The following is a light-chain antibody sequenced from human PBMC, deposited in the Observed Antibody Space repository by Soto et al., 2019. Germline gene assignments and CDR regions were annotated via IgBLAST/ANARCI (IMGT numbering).Light chain of an antibody. Sequence: DIQMTQSPPSLSASVGDRVSLSCRASRDIGNYLAWFQHKPGSAPKSLIYAASTLQTGVPSKFSGSGSGTDFTLTISSLQPEDFATYYCLQHNSYPRTFGGGTKVDIK. CDR2: AAS. CDR1: RDIGNY. CDR3: LQHNSYPRT. J-gene: IGKJ4*01. V-gene: IGKV1-16*02.